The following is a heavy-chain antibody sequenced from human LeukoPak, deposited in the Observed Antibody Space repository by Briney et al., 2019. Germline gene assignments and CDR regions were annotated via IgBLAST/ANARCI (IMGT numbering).Heavy chain of an antibody. V-gene: IGHV4-59*08. CDR3: AGIDRAVAGTIDY. CDR2: IYYSGST. D-gene: IGHD6-19*01. Sequence: SETLSLNFTVSGDSISCYFWSWIRQPPGKGLEWIGYIYYSGSTNYNPSLKSRVTMSVDTSKNQFSLKLSSVTAADTAVYYCAGIDRAVAGTIDYWGQGTLVTVSS. CDR1: GDSISCYF. J-gene: IGHJ4*02.